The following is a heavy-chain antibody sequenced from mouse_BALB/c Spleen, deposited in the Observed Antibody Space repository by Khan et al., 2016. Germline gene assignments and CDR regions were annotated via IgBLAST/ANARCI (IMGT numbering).Heavy chain of an antibody. V-gene: IGHV1-87*01. CDR1: GYTFTNYW. D-gene: IGHD1-1*01. CDR2: IYPGDGDT. J-gene: IGHJ3*01. CDR3: TRCYGSSFVAWFTY. Sequence: QVQLQQSGSELARPGASVKLSCKASGYTFTNYWMQWIKQRPGQGLEWIGAIYPGDGDTRYAQKFEGKTTLTADTSSSTVYMQLDNLASEDSAVYYCTRCYGSSFVAWFTYWGQGTLVTVSA.